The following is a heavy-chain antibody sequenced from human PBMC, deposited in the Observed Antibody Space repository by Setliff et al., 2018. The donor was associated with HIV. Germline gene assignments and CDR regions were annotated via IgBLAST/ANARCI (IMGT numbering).Heavy chain of an antibody. Sequence: GESLKISCKGSGYSFPTYWIAWVRQMPGKRLEWMGVIYPDESDSRYSPSFRGQVTISADKSINTAYLQWSSLKASDTAMYYCARVDMGYYYDSSGYSHFDHWGQGTLVTVS. CDR1: GYSFPTYW. CDR2: IYPDESDS. J-gene: IGHJ4*02. CDR3: ARVDMGYYYDSSGYSHFDH. V-gene: IGHV5-51*01. D-gene: IGHD3-22*01.